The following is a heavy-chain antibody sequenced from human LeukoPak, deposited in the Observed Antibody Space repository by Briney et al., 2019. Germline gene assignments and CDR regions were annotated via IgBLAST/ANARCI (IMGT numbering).Heavy chain of an antibody. J-gene: IGHJ4*02. CDR2: ITSSSSDT. CDR1: GFTFSDYY. D-gene: IGHD3-9*01. V-gene: IGHV3-11*05. Sequence: GGSLRLSCAASGFTFSDYYMSWVRQAPGKGLEWMSYITSSSSDTNYADSVKGRFTISRDNAKKSLYLQMNSLRAEGTAVYYCARDYDILTGYFRGGFDYWGQGTLVTVSS. CDR3: ARDYDILTGYFRGGFDY.